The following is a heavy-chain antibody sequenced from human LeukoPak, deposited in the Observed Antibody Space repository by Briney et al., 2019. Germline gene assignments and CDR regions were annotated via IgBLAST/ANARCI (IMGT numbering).Heavy chain of an antibody. V-gene: IGHV1-8*03. CDR3: ARDRRWRPRESPFFDY. CDR2: MNPNSGNT. Sequence: ASVKVSCKASGYTFTSYDINWVRQATGQGLEWMGWMNPNSGNTGYAQKFQGRVTITRNTSISTAYMELSGLRSEDTAVYYCARDRRWRPRESPFFDYWGQGTLVTVSS. CDR1: GYTFTSYD. D-gene: IGHD5-24*01. J-gene: IGHJ4*02.